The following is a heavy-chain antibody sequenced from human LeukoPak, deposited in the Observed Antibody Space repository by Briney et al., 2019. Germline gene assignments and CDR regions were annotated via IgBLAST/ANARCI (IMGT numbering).Heavy chain of an antibody. D-gene: IGHD1-14*01. CDR1: GGTFRRYA. Sequence: ASVRVSCKASGGTFRRYAISSGRETPGQGLEWRGGIIRILGIANYAQKFQGRVTITADKSTSTAYMELSSPRSEDTGLYYCASTNRPAWAPKSSDDYWGQETLVTVSS. J-gene: IGHJ4*02. CDR2: IIRILGIA. CDR3: ASTNRPAWAPKSSDDY. V-gene: IGHV1-69*10.